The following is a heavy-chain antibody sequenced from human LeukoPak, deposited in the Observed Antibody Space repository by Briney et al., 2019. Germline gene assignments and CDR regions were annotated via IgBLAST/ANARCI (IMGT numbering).Heavy chain of an antibody. J-gene: IGHJ4*02. CDR1: GGSITPYY. D-gene: IGHD1-1*01. CDR2: VFYSGST. Sequence: SETLSLTCTVSGGSITPYYWSWIRQPPGEGLVWIGYVFYSGSTDYNPSLKSRVTISADTSKNQVSLHLSSVTAADTAVYYCARQKSATGARNDYWGQGTLVTVSS. V-gene: IGHV4-59*08. CDR3: ARQKSATGARNDY.